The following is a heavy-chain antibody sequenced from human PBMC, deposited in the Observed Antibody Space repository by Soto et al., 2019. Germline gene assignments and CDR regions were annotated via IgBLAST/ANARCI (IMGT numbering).Heavy chain of an antibody. CDR1: GFTFRNYW. V-gene: IGHV3-74*01. CDR2: INGDGSST. Sequence: PWGSLRLSWAASGFTFRNYWMHWVRQGPGKGLVWVSRINGDGSSTNYADSVKGRFTISRDSAKNTVYLQMNSLRAEDTAMYYCARGLRGYYGKDVWGQGTTVTVSS. CDR3: ARGLRGYYGKDV. D-gene: IGHD3-10*01. J-gene: IGHJ6*02.